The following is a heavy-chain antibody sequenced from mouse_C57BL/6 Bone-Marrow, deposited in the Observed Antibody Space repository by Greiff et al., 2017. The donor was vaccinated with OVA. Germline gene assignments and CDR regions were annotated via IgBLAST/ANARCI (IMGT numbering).Heavy chain of an antibody. CDR3: ARWDYGYVWYFDV. J-gene: IGHJ1*03. V-gene: IGHV1-64*01. CDR2: IHPNSGST. D-gene: IGHD2-2*01. CDR1: GYTFTSYW. Sequence: QVQLQQPGAELVKPGASVKLSCKASGYTFTSYWMHWVKQRPGQGLEWIGMIHPNSGSTNYNEKFKSKATLTVDKSSSTAYMQLSSLTSEDSAVYDCARWDYGYVWYFDVWGTGTTVTVSS.